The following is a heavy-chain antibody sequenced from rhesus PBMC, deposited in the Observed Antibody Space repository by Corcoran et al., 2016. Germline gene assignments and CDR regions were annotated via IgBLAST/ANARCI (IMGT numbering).Heavy chain of an antibody. Sequence: VAQLVESAGNFVQPGGSLSLSCAVSGFTFSSCDSDWLRHAPGQGLAWVSSVSSTGSTYYANSVNSLFGISRVSAQPRLCLPMHSLIAEATAFYYGGTDWGTVCSGYYVAYWCQGVLVTVSS. V-gene: IGHV3-132*01. CDR2: VSSTGST. CDR1: GFTFSSCD. J-gene: IGHJ4*01. D-gene: IGHD3-28*01. CDR3: GTDWGTVCSGYYVAY.